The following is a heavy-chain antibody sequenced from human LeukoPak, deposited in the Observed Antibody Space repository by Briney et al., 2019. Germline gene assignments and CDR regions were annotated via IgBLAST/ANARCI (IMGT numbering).Heavy chain of an antibody. Sequence: GGSLRLSCAASGFTFSNYGMHWVRQAPGKGLEWVAFIRYDGNNKYYADSVKGRFTISRDNSKNTLYLQMNSLRAEDTAVYYCAKGAGDYGAEYFQHWGQGTLVTVSS. CDR3: AKGAGDYGAEYFQH. V-gene: IGHV3-30*02. CDR1: GFTFSNYG. J-gene: IGHJ1*01. D-gene: IGHD4-17*01. CDR2: IRYDGNNK.